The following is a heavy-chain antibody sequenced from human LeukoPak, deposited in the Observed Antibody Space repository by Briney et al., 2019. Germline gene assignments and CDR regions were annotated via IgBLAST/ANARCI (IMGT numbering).Heavy chain of an antibody. D-gene: IGHD2-15*01. J-gene: IGHJ4*02. Sequence: PGRSLRLSCAASGFTFSSYAMHWVRQAPGKGLEWVAVISYDGSNKYYADSVKGRVTISRDNSKNTLYLQMNSLRAEDTAVYYCARGEVVVVVAATLDYWGQGTLVTVSS. CDR3: ARGEVVVVVAATLDY. CDR1: GFTFSSYA. CDR2: ISYDGSNK. V-gene: IGHV3-30*04.